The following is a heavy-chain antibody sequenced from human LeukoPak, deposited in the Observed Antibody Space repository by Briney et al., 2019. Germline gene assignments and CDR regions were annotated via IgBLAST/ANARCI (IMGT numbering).Heavy chain of an antibody. CDR2: ISWDGGST. V-gene: IGHV3-43D*03. Sequence: PGGSLRLSCAASGFIFDDYAMHWVRQAPGKGLEWVSLISWDGGSTYYADSVKGRFTISRDNAKNSLYLQMNSLRAEDTALYYCARDHYDSSGYAFDIWGQGTMVTVSS. D-gene: IGHD3-22*01. CDR1: GFIFDDYA. J-gene: IGHJ3*02. CDR3: ARDHYDSSGYAFDI.